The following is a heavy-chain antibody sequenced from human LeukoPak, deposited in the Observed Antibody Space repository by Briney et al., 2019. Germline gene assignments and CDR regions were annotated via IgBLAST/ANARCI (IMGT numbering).Heavy chain of an antibody. Sequence: PGGSLRPSWPASGFSFKNYGMHWVRQAPGKGLEWLAVISFDGSKNYYADSVKGRLIISRDNSKNTLFLQMNSLRAEDTAMYYCAKDLHFDGFDYWGQGTLVTVSS. J-gene: IGHJ4*02. CDR1: GFSFKNYG. CDR2: ISFDGSKN. D-gene: IGHD3-9*01. V-gene: IGHV3-33*06. CDR3: AKDLHFDGFDY.